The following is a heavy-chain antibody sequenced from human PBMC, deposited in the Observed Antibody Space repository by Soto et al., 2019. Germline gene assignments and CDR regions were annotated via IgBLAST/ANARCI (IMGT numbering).Heavy chain of an antibody. V-gene: IGHV1-18*01. D-gene: IGHD6-19*01. Sequence: ASVKVSCKASGYTFTSYGISWVRQAPGQGLEWMGWISAYNGNTNYAQKLQGRVTMTTDTSTSTAYMELRSLRSDDTAVYCCATVRDSSGWYEVGGFVHWGQGTRVTV. CDR2: ISAYNGNT. CDR3: ATVRDSSGWYEVGGFVH. CDR1: GYTFTSYG. J-gene: IGHJ5*02.